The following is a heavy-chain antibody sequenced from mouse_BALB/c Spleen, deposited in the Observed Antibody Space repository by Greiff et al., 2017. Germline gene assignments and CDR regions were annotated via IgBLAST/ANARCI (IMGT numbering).Heavy chain of an antibody. CDR3: ARHDYDYDVGAY. CDR2: ISSGGGST. Sequence: EVKLVESGGGLVKPGGSLKLSCAASGFAFSSYDMSWVRQTPEKRLEWVAYISSGGGSTYYPDTVKGRFTISRDNAKNTLYLQMSSLKSEDTAMYYCARHDYDYDVGAYWGQGTLVTVSA. J-gene: IGHJ3*01. CDR1: GFAFSSYD. D-gene: IGHD2-4*01. V-gene: IGHV5-12-1*01.